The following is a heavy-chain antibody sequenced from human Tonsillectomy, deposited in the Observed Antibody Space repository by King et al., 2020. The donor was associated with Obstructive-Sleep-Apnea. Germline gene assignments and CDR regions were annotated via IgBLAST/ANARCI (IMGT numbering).Heavy chain of an antibody. Sequence: VQLQESGPGLVKPSETLSLTCTVSGGSVSGGGYYWSWIRQPPGKVLEWIGFIYYSGSTNYNPSLKSRVTISVDTSKNQLSLKLISVTAADTAVYYCARGPTVTTGWFDPWGQGTLVTVSS. CDR1: GGSVSGGGYY. V-gene: IGHV4-61*08. CDR3: ARGPTVTTGWFDP. J-gene: IGHJ5*02. CDR2: IYYSGST. D-gene: IGHD4-17*01.